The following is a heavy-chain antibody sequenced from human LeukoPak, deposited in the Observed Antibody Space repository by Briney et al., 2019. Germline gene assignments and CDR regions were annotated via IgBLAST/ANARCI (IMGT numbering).Heavy chain of an antibody. CDR2: IGPHSTFT. J-gene: IGHJ4*02. Sequence: PGASMKVSCKYAGFSFTDYYIHWVRQGPGQGLEWMGYIGPHSTFTSSPQEFQGRVTMTRDASMSTAYMELTRLTSDDTAVYYCVREGEGPLSKDFDYWGQGTLVTVSS. CDR3: VREGEGPLSKDFDY. V-gene: IGHV1-2*02. D-gene: IGHD2/OR15-2a*01. CDR1: GFSFTDYY.